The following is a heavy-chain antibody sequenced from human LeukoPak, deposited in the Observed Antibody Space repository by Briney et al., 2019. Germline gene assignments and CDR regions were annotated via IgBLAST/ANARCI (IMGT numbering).Heavy chain of an antibody. CDR2: IYTSGST. V-gene: IGHV4-61*02. CDR3: ARGTYSGSSYYYYIHV. Sequence: SETLSLTCTVSGDSISSGNYYWTWIRQPAGEGLEWIGRIYTSGSTKYNPSLKSRVTISLDTSKNQFSLKLSSVAAADTAVYYCARGTYSGSSYYYYIHVWGKGLRSPSP. CDR1: GDSISSGNYY. J-gene: IGHJ6*03. D-gene: IGHD6-19*01.